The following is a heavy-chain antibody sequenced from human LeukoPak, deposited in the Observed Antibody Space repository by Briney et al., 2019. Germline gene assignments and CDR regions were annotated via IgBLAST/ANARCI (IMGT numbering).Heavy chain of an antibody. Sequence: GGSLRLSCAASGFTVSNNYMSWVRQAPGKGLEWVSVIYSGGGTYYADSVKGRFTISRDNSKNTLYLQMNSLRAEDTAVYYCTKPDLLWVGEDVWGPGTTVTVSS. CDR3: TKPDLLWVGEDV. V-gene: IGHV3-66*01. CDR2: IYSGGGT. J-gene: IGHJ6*02. CDR1: GFTVSNNY. D-gene: IGHD2/OR15-2a*01.